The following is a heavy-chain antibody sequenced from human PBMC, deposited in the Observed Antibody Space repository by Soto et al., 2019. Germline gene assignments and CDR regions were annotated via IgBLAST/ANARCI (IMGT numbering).Heavy chain of an antibody. Sequence: SETLSLTCAVYGGSFSGYYWSWIRQPPGKGLEWNGEINHSGSTNYNPSHKSRVTISVDTSKNQFSLKLSSVTAAVTAVYYCVRWPSRSSSSWYQVGHNWFDPWGQGTLVTVSS. CDR3: VRWPSRSSSSWYQVGHNWFDP. CDR2: INHSGST. V-gene: IGHV4-34*01. J-gene: IGHJ5*02. D-gene: IGHD6-13*01. CDR1: GGSFSGYY.